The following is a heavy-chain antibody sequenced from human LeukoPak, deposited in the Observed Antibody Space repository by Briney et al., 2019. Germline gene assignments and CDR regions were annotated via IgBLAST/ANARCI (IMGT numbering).Heavy chain of an antibody. V-gene: IGHV3-74*01. CDR1: GFAFSRYW. J-gene: IGHJ1*01. D-gene: IGHD1-26*01. Sequence: PGGSLRLSCAASGFAFSRYWMHWVRQVPGKGLEWVSRLNEDGRTTTYADSVQGRVAISRDNNKNTLYLLMYSLRVDDTAVYYCARDLGGRAGSWGQGTLVTASS. CDR3: ARDLGGRAGS. CDR2: LNEDGRTT.